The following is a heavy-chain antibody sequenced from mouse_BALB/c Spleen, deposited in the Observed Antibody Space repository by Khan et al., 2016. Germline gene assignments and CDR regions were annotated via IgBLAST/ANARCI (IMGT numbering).Heavy chain of an antibody. CDR3: ARGNYVPGSLDY. Sequence: EVKLLESGGGLVQPGGSLKLSCAASGFDFSSYWMSWVRQAPGQGLEWIGEINPDGSTITYTPSLKDKFIISRDNANSTLYLQMTNVRSEDAGLYYCARGNYVPGSLDYWVQGTTFTVSS. D-gene: IGHD2-1*01. CDR2: INPDGSTI. J-gene: IGHJ2*01. V-gene: IGHV4-1*02. CDR1: GFDFSSYW.